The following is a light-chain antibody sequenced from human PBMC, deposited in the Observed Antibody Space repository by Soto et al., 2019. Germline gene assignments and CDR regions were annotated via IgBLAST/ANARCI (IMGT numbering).Light chain of an antibody. Sequence: QSVLTQPPSASGTPGQRVTISCSGSSSNIGSNYVYWYQQLPGTAPKLLIYRNNQRPSGVPDRFSGSKSGTSASLAISGLRSEDEADYYCAAWDDSLSRVVFGGGTKLPS. V-gene: IGLV1-47*01. CDR1: SSNIGSNY. CDR3: AAWDDSLSRVV. CDR2: RNN. J-gene: IGLJ2*01.